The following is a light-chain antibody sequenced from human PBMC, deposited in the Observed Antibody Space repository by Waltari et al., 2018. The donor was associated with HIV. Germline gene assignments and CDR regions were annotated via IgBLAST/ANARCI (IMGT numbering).Light chain of an antibody. Sequence: VMIQSPLSLSVTPGEPASLSCRSSESLRHTDGSNYLDWYLQQQGQSPQLLVYLGSNRASGVPDRVSGSGSGTDFPLKSSRVEAEDVEVYCCMQALQTPRTLGGGTKVEI. CDR2: LGS. J-gene: IGKJ4*01. CDR3: MQALQTPRT. CDR1: ESLRHTDGSNY. V-gene: IGKV2-28*01.